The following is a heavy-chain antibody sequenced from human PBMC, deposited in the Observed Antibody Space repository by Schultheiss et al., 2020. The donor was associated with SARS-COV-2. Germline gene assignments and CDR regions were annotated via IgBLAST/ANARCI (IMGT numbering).Heavy chain of an antibody. CDR1: GGSISSGGYY. CDR2: IYYSGST. J-gene: IGHJ4*02. CDR3: ATENSFDY. Sequence: SETLSLTCTVSGGSISSGGYYWSWIRQPPGKGLEWIGYIYYSGSTNYNPSLKSRVTISVDTSKNQFSLKLSSVTAADTAVYYCATENSFDYWGQGTLVTVSS. V-gene: IGHV4-61*08.